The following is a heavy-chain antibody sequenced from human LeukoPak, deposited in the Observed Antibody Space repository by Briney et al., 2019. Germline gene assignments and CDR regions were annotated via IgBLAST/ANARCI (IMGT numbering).Heavy chain of an antibody. Sequence: GGSLRLSCAASGFTFSSYGMHWVRQAPGKGLEWVAFVRYDGSNKYYADSVKGRFTISRDNSKNTLYLQMNSPRAEDTAVYYCAKGRGVSYAFDIWGQGTMVTVSS. CDR1: GFTFSSYG. D-gene: IGHD3-10*01. V-gene: IGHV3-30*02. CDR2: VRYDGSNK. CDR3: AKGRGVSYAFDI. J-gene: IGHJ3*02.